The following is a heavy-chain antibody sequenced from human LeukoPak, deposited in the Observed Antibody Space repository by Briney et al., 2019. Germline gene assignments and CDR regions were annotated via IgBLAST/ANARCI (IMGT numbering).Heavy chain of an antibody. CDR2: IIPIFGTA. CDR1: GGTFSSYA. D-gene: IGHD1-1*01. Sequence: ASVKVSCKASGGTFSSYAISWVRQAPGQGLEWMGGIIPIFGTANYAQKFQGRVTMTRNTSISTAYMELSSLRSEDTAVYYCARELITLERQPYGMDVWGQGTTVTVSS. CDR3: ARELITLERQPYGMDV. V-gene: IGHV1-69*05. J-gene: IGHJ6*02.